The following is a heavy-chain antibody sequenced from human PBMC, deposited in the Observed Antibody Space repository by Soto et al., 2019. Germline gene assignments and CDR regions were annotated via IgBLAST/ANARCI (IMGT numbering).Heavy chain of an antibody. D-gene: IGHD3-22*01. V-gene: IGHV3-23*01. J-gene: IGHJ4*02. CDR1: GFTFSSYA. Sequence: GGSLRLSCAASGFTFSSYAMSWVRQAPGKGLEWVSAISGSGGSTYYADSVKGRFTISRDNSKNTLYLQMNSLRAEDTAVYYCAKDHAPCDSSGYYPFGYWGQGTLVTVSS. CDR2: ISGSGGST. CDR3: AKDHAPCDSSGYYPFGY.